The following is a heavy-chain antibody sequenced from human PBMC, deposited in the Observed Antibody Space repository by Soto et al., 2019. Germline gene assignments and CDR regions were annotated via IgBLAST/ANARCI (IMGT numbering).Heavy chain of an antibody. V-gene: IGHV4-59*01. J-gene: IGHJ4*02. CDR2: IYYSGST. Sequence: SETLSLTCTVSGCTITSYYWAWIRQPPGREPQWIGNIYYSGSTNYNPSLKSRVTISADTSKNQFSLKLNSMTAADTAVYYCARGNVVPLDYWGQGTLVTVSS. D-gene: IGHD2-21*01. CDR3: ARGNVVPLDY. CDR1: GCTITSYY.